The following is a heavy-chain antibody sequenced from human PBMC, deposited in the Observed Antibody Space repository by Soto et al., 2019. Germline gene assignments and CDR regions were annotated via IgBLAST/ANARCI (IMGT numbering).Heavy chain of an antibody. Sequence: VPLVQSGAEVKKPGSSVKVSCKASGGTFSSYAISWVRQAPGQGLEWMGGIIPIFGTANYAQKFQGRVTITADESTSTAYMELSSLSSEYTAVYCCASRGLGYCSGGCCFGWFDPWGQGTLVTVSS. CDR2: IIPIFGTA. D-gene: IGHD2-15*01. CDR1: GGTFSSYA. CDR3: ASRGLGYCSGGCCFGWFDP. J-gene: IGHJ5*02. V-gene: IGHV1-69*01.